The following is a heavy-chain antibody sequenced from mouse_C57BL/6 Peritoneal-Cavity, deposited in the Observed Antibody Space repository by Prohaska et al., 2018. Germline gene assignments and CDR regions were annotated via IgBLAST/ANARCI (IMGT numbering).Heavy chain of an antibody. Sequence: EVQLVESGGGLVKPGGSLKLSCAASGFTFSDYGMHWVRQAPEKGLEWVAYIRSCSSTIYYADTVKGRFTISRDNAKNTLFLQMTSLRSEDTAMYYCARVHGSAWFAYWGQGTLGTVSA. J-gene: IGHJ3*01. CDR1: GFTFSDYG. CDR3: ARVHGSAWFAY. D-gene: IGHD2-2*01. V-gene: IGHV5-17*01. CDR2: IRSCSSTI.